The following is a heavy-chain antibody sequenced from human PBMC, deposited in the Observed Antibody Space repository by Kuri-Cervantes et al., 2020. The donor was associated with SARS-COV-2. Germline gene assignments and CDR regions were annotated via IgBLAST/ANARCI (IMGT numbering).Heavy chain of an antibody. V-gene: IGHV4-4*02. J-gene: IGHJ6*02. Sequence: SETLSLTCAVSGGSFSSSNWWSWVRQPPGKGLEWIGEIYHSGSTNYNPSLKSRVTISVDKSKNQFSLKLSSVTAADTAVYYCARDSASITIFGVVTRYGMDVWGQGTTVTVSS. CDR3: ARDSASITIFGVVTRYGMDV. CDR2: IYHSGST. D-gene: IGHD3-3*01. CDR1: GGSFSSSNW.